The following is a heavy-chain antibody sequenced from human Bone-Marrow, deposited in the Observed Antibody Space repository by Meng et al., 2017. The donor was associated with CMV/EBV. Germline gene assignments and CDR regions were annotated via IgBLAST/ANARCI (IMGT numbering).Heavy chain of an antibody. CDR1: GFTFSSYG. V-gene: IGHV3-33*06. Sequence: GESLKISCAASGFTFSSYGMHWVRQAPGKGLEWVAVIWYDGSNKYYADSVRGRFTISRDNSKNTLYLQMNSLRAEDTAVYYCAKDRYPHLGYCSSTSCYDGMDVWGQGTTVTVSS. J-gene: IGHJ6*02. D-gene: IGHD2-2*01. CDR3: AKDRYPHLGYCSSTSCYDGMDV. CDR2: IWYDGSNK.